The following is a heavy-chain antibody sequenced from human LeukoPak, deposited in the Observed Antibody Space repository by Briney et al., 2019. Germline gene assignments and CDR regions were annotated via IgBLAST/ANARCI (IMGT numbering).Heavy chain of an antibody. CDR3: ARGTSRAPWFDP. CDR1: GGSISGYY. Sequence: SETLSLTCTVSGGSISGYYWSWIRQPPGKGLEWIAYIYYNGISNYNPSLKSRVIISVDSSKNQFSLKLSSVTAADTAVYYCARGTSRAPWFDPWGQGTLVTVSS. CDR2: IYYNGIS. J-gene: IGHJ5*02. V-gene: IGHV4-59*12.